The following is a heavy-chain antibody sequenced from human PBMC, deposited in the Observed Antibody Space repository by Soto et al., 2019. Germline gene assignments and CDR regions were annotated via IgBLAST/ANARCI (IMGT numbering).Heavy chain of an antibody. Sequence: QVQLVQSGAEVKKPGASVKVSCKASGYTFTNYDINWVRQATGQGLEWMGWMNPDSGDTRYAQEXQGRVTMTRDXXIXTXXMELSSLRSEATAVYYCARGRRDYYDSGDWVPLAYWGQGTLVIVSS. D-gene: IGHD3-22*01. CDR2: MNPDSGDT. J-gene: IGHJ4*02. CDR3: ARGRRDYYDSGDWVPLAY. V-gene: IGHV1-8*01. CDR1: GYTFTNYD.